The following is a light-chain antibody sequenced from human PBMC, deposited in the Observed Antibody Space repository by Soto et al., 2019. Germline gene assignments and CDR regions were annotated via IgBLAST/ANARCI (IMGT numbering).Light chain of an antibody. CDR3: QQTSSMPVT. CDR1: QRIRTY. J-gene: IGKJ5*01. Sequence: DIKMTQSPSSLSASVGERVTITCRPSQRIRTYLNWYQQKPGKAPKLLICAASNLQSGVPSRFSGSGSGTDFTLTISSLQPEDFATYFCQQTSSMPVTFGQGTRLEIK. CDR2: AAS. V-gene: IGKV1-39*01.